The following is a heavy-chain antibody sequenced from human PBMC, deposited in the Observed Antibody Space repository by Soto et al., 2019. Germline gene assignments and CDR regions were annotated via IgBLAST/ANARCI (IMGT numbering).Heavy chain of an antibody. CDR2: IYTSGST. J-gene: IGHJ4*02. CDR1: GGSITNYY. V-gene: IGHV4-4*07. Sequence: QVQLQESGPGLVKPSEALSLTCTVSGGSITNYYWAWIRQPAGKGLEWIGRIYTSGSTNYNPSFRSRVTMSVNTSKTQFSLKLSSVTAADTAISYCARDETVLGFDYWGQGTLVTVSA. D-gene: IGHD2-21*02. CDR3: ARDETVLGFDY.